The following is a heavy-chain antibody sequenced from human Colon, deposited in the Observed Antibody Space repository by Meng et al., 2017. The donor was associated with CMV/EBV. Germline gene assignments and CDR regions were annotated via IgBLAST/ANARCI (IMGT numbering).Heavy chain of an antibody. J-gene: IGHJ5*02. CDR2: IYYSGST. Sequence: SETLSLTCTVSADSISSYYWSWIRQPPGKGLEWIGYIYYSGSTNYNPSLKSRVTMSVDTSKNQFSLKLTSVTAADTAVYYCARESRGSWYDNWFDPWCQGTLVTVSS. CDR1: ADSISSYY. V-gene: IGHV4-59*01. CDR3: ARESRGSWYDNWFDP. D-gene: IGHD6-13*01.